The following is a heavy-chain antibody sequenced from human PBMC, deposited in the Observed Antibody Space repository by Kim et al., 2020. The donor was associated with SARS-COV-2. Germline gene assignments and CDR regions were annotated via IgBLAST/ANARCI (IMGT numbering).Heavy chain of an antibody. CDR2: ISYDGSNK. J-gene: IGHJ4*02. V-gene: IGHV3-30*18. CDR3: AKSFSGSYFGYDY. D-gene: IGHD1-26*01. CDR1: GFTFNTYG. Sequence: GGSLRLSCAASGFTFNTYGMHWVRQAPGKGLEWVAVISYDGSNKYYADSVKGRFTISRDNSKNTLYLQRNSLRIEDTAVYYCAKSFSGSYFGYDYWGQGTLVPVSS.